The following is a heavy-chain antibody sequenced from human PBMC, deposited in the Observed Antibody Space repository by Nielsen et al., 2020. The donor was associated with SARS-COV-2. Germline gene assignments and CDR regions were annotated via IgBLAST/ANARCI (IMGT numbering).Heavy chain of an antibody. Sequence: SETLSLTCTVSGGSINSGDYYGNWVRQPPGKGLEWIGYIYYSGTTYYNPSHESRATISVATSKSQFSLKLRSVTAADTAVYYCARATMTDADAFDIWGQGAMVSVSS. CDR1: GGSINSGDYY. CDR2: IYYSGTT. D-gene: IGHD4-17*01. J-gene: IGHJ3*02. V-gene: IGHV4-30-4*01. CDR3: ARATMTDADAFDI.